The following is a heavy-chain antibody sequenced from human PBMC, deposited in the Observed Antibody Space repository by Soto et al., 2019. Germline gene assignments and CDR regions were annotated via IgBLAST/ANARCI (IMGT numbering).Heavy chain of an antibody. Sequence: PGGSLRLSCAASGFTFSSYVMHWVRQAPGKGLEWVAVISYDGSNKYYADSVKGRFTISRDSSKNTLYLQMNSLRAEDTAVHYCAKDRGGLDYWGQGTLVTVSS. V-gene: IGHV3-30*18. CDR1: GFTFSSYV. CDR3: AKDRGGLDY. CDR2: ISYDGSNK. D-gene: IGHD3-16*01. J-gene: IGHJ4*02.